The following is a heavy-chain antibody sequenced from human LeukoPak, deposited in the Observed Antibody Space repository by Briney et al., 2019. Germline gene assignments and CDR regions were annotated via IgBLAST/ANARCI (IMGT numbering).Heavy chain of an antibody. CDR3: AKEYGYTYGEFDY. Sequence: GGSLRLSCAASGFTFSSYGMNWVRQAPGKGLEWVSVISDSGGSTDYADSVKGRFTISRDNFKNTLFLQMNSLRAEDTAVYYCAKEYGYTYGEFDYWGQGTLVTVSS. CDR1: GFTFSSYG. CDR2: ISDSGGST. D-gene: IGHD5-18*01. V-gene: IGHV3-23*01. J-gene: IGHJ4*02.